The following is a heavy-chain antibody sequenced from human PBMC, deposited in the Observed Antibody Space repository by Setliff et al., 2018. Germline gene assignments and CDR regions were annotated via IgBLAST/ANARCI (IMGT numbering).Heavy chain of an antibody. J-gene: IGHJ4*02. CDR1: GYTLTELS. Sequence: ASMKVSCKVSGYTLTELSMHWVRQAPGKGLEWMGVINPRDGSTTYAQKFQGRVKMTRDTSTNTVYMQLGSLRSEDTAVYYCARESTAKNFWGEYSDYWGQGTLVTV. CDR3: ARESTAKNFWGEYSDY. V-gene: IGHV1-46*01. CDR2: INPRDGST. D-gene: IGHD3-3*01.